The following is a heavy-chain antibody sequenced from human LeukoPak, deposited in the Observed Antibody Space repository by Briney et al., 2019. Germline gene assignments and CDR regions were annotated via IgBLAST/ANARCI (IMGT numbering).Heavy chain of an antibody. V-gene: IGHV3-21*05. CDR1: GFTFSSYE. J-gene: IGHJ2*01. CDR3: ARDVTPDWYFDL. D-gene: IGHD1-14*01. CDR2: ISRSSTYI. Sequence: PGGSLRLSCAASGFTFSSYEMNWVRQAPGKGLEWVSYISRSSTYIYYADSVKGRFTISRDNAKNSLYLQMNSLRAEDTAVYYCARDVTPDWYFDLWGRGTLVTVSS.